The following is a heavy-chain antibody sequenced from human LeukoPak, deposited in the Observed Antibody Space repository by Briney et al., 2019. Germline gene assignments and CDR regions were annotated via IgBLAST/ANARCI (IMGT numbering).Heavy chain of an antibody. J-gene: IGHJ3*02. D-gene: IGHD4-17*01. CDR2: ISYIGST. V-gene: IGHV4-59*11. Sequence: MPSETLSLTCAVSADSFSSHYWTWIRQPPGKGLEWIGYISYIGSTNYNPSLKSRVTISIDTSKNQFSLKLSSVTAADTAVYYCARELGKVTKGFDIWGQRTMVSVSS. CDR1: ADSFSSHY. CDR3: ARELGKVTKGFDI.